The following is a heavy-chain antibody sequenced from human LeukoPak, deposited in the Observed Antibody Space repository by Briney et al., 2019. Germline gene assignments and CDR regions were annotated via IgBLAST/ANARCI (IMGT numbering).Heavy chain of an antibody. CDR2: IYTSGST. V-gene: IGHV4-4*08. Sequence: PSETLSLTCTVSGGSISSYYWSWIRQPPGKGLEWIGYIYTSGSTNYNPSLKSRVTMSVDTSKNQFSLKLSSVTAADTAVYYCARGAAAATFDYWGQGTLVTVSS. CDR3: ARGAAAATFDY. D-gene: IGHD6-13*01. J-gene: IGHJ4*02. CDR1: GGSISSYY.